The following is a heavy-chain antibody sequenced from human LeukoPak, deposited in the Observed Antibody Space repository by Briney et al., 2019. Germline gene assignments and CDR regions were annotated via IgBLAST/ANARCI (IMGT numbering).Heavy chain of an antibody. CDR3: ARDLKSEITMVRGVIID. J-gene: IGHJ4*02. D-gene: IGHD3-10*01. Sequence: GGSLRLSCAASGFTFSSYSMNWVRQAPGKGLEWVAIISYDATNKFYADSVRGRFTISRDNSKNTLYLQMNSLRTEDTAVYYCARDLKSEITMVRGVIIDWGQGTLVTVFS. CDR1: GFTFSSYS. CDR2: ISYDATNK. V-gene: IGHV3-30*05.